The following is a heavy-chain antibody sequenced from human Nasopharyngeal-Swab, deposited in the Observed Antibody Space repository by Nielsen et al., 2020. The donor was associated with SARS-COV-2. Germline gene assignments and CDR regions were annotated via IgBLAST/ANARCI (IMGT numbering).Heavy chain of an antibody. Sequence: GGSLRLSCAASGFDFSIWTMNWVRQTPGKGPEWLSFIDFSTPTVYYADSVKGRFTISRDNSKNSLYLQMTNLRDEDTAVYYCVRGVAPPPRGLGFFDFWGQGTLVTVSS. J-gene: IGHJ4*02. V-gene: IGHV3-48*02. CDR2: IDFSTPTV. CDR3: VRGVAPPPRGLGFFDF. D-gene: IGHD3-3*01. CDR1: GFDFSIWT.